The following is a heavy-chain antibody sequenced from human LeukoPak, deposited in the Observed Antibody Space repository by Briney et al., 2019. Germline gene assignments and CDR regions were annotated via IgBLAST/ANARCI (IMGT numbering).Heavy chain of an antibody. V-gene: IGHV3-53*01. CDR1: GFTVSSNY. J-gene: IGHJ4*02. Sequence: QPGGSLRLSCAASGFTVSSNYMSWVRQAPGKGLEWVSVIYSGGSTYYADSVKGRFTISRDNSKNTLYLQMNSLRAEDTAVYYCARVGPYSSGYSYYFDYWGQGTLVTVSS. CDR2: IYSGGST. CDR3: ARVGPYSSGYSYYFDY. D-gene: IGHD3-22*01.